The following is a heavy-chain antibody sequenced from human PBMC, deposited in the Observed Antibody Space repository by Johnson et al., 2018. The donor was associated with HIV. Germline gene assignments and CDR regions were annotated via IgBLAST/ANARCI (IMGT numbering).Heavy chain of an antibody. J-gene: IGHJ3*02. D-gene: IGHD6-25*01. V-gene: IGHV3-23*04. CDR3: AREKAAGAFDI. Sequence: VQLVESGGGVVRPGGSLRLSCAASGFTFSSYAMSWVRQAPGKGLEWVSAISGSGGSTYYADSVKGRFTISRDNAKNSLYLQMNSLRAEDTALYYCAREKAAGAFDIWGQGTMVTVSS. CDR2: ISGSGGST. CDR1: GFTFSSYA.